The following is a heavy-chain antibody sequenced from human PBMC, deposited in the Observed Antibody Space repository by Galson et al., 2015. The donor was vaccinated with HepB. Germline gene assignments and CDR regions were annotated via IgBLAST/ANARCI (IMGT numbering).Heavy chain of an antibody. CDR1: GFNFNNYN. V-gene: IGHV3-21*01. J-gene: IGHJ6*02. CDR2: ISVSDTYI. D-gene: IGHD3-3*02. Sequence: SLRLSCAASGFNFNNYNMNWVRQAPGKGLEWLSSISVSDTYIYYADSVKGRSTISRDNAKNSLYLQMNGLRAEDTAVYYCARGVPQHCNISSCNRAAWGQGTTVTVSS. CDR3: ARGVPQHCNISSCNRAA.